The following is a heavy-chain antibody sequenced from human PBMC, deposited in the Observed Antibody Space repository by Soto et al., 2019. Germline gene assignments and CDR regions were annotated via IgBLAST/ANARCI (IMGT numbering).Heavy chain of an antibody. V-gene: IGHV4-31*03. CDR3: ARTNLPGDYDILTGPIDY. D-gene: IGHD3-9*01. Sequence: PSETLSLTCTVSGGSISSGGYYWSWIRQHPGKGLEWIGYIYYSGSTYYNPSLKSRVTISVDTSKNQFSLKLSSVTAADTAVYYCARTNLPGDYDILTGPIDYWGQGTLVTVSS. CDR2: IYYSGST. J-gene: IGHJ4*02. CDR1: GGSISSGGYY.